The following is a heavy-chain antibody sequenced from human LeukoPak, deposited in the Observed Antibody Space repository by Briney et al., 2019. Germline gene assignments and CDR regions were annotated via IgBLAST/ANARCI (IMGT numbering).Heavy chain of an antibody. CDR1: GYTFSSYG. J-gene: IGHJ3*02. CDR2: ISYDGSNK. CDR3: ANKGLLWFGDPPAFDI. V-gene: IGHV3-30*18. Sequence: GRSLRLSCADSGYTFSSYGMHWVRQAPGKGLEWVAVISYDGSNKYYADSVKGRFTISRDNSKNTLYLQMNSLRAEDTAVYYCANKGLLWFGDPPAFDIWGQGTMVTVSS. D-gene: IGHD3-10*01.